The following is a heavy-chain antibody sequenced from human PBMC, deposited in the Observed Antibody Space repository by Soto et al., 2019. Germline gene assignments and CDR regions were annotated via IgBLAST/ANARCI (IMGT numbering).Heavy chain of an antibody. CDR2: INPNSGGT. CDR3: ARATLRNRPAFDY. D-gene: IGHD2-15*01. Sequence: ASVKVSCKASGYTFTGYYMHWVRQAPGQGLEWMGWINPNSGGTNYAQKFQGWVTMTRDTSISTAYMELSRLRSDDTAVYYCARATLRNRPAFDYWGQGTLVTVSS. CDR1: GYTFTGYY. J-gene: IGHJ4*02. V-gene: IGHV1-2*04.